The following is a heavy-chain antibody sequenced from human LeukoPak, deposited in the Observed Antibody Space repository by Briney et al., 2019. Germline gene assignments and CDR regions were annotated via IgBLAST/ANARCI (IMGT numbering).Heavy chain of an antibody. D-gene: IGHD6-19*01. CDR2: IYYSGST. Sequence: SETLSLTCTVSGGSISSYYWSWIRQPPGKGLEWIGYIYYSGSTNYNPSLKSRVTISVDTSKNQFSLKLSSVTAADTAVYHCARVGSSGWYNYFDYWGQGTLVTVSS. CDR3: ARVGSSGWYNYFDY. J-gene: IGHJ4*02. CDR1: GGSISSYY. V-gene: IGHV4-59*01.